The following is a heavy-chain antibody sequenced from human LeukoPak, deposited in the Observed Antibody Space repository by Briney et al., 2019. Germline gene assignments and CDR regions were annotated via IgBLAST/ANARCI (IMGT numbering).Heavy chain of an antibody. Sequence: PGGSLRLSCAASGFTFSSYAMHWVRQAPGKGLEYVSAISSNGGSTYYANSVKGRFTISGDNSKNTLYLQMNSLRAEDTAVYYCARLFSGSYQSYYYYGMDVWGQGTTVTVSS. D-gene: IGHD1-26*01. CDR3: ARLFSGSYQSYYYYGMDV. CDR2: ISSNGGST. V-gene: IGHV3-64*01. CDR1: GFTFSSYA. J-gene: IGHJ6*02.